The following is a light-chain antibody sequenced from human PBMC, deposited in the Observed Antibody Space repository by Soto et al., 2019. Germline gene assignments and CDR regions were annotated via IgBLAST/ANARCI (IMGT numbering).Light chain of an antibody. J-gene: IGLJ3*02. CDR3: ATWEDTLYGPV. Sequence: QSALTQPPSASGTPGQSVTISCSGSRSNIGSNPVRWYQQFPGMAPKLLLYRNNQRPSGVPDRFSGSKSGTSASLAISGLQSEDEADYHCATWEDTLYGPVFGGGTKLTVL. CDR2: RNN. CDR1: RSNIGSNP. V-gene: IGLV1-44*01.